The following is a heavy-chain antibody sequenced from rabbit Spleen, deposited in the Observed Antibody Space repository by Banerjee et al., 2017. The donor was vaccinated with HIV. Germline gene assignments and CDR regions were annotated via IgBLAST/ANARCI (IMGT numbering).Heavy chain of an antibody. Sequence: QQQLEESGGGLVKPGGTLRLTCTASGFSFSSSYWICWVRQTPGKGLEWIGCIYTGSGSTYYASWAKGRFTISRASSTTVALQVTSLTAADTATYFCARYNSGGIGNYVNVNDLHLWGQGTLVTVS. CDR3: ARYNSGGIGNYVNVNDLHL. V-gene: IGHV1S45*01. J-gene: IGHJ4*01. CDR2: IYTGSGST. CDR1: GFSFSSSYW. D-gene: IGHD1-1*01.